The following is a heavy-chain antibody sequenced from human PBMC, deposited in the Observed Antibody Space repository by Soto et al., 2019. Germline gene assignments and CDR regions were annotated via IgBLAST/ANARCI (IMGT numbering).Heavy chain of an antibody. Sequence: SVKVSCKASGGTFSSYAISWVRQAPGQGLEWMGGIIPFSDTTNYAHKFQGRVTITADESTSTAYIELSSLRSEDTAVYYCARSQGSSTSLEIYYYYYYGMDVWGQGTTVTVSS. CDR2: IIPFSDTT. D-gene: IGHD2-2*01. J-gene: IGHJ6*02. V-gene: IGHV1-69*13. CDR1: GGTFSSYA. CDR3: ARSQGSSTSLEIYYYYYYGMDV.